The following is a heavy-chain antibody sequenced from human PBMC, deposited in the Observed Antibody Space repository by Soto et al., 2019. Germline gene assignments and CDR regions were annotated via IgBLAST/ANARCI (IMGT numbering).Heavy chain of an antibody. Sequence: PGGSLRLSCAASGFTFSSYGMHWVRQAPGKGLEWVAVISYDGSNKYYADSVKGRFTISRDNSKNTLYLQMNSLRAEDTAVYYCAKGGRGVVLDAFDIWGQGTMVTVSS. CDR1: GFTFSSYG. J-gene: IGHJ3*02. D-gene: IGHD3-16*01. CDR2: ISYDGSNK. V-gene: IGHV3-30*18. CDR3: AKGGRGVVLDAFDI.